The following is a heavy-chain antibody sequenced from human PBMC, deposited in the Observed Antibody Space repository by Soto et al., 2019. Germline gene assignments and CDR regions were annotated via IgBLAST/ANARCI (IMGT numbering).Heavy chain of an antibody. J-gene: IGHJ4*02. CDR3: ARQDGYALYYFDS. V-gene: IGHV5-51*01. D-gene: IGHD5-12*01. CDR2: IYPGDSDT. Sequence: PGESLKISCKGSEYSFNNYWIGWVRQMPGKGLEWMGIIYPGDSDTRYSPSFRGQVTISADKSISSAYLQWSSLRASDTAMYYCARQDGYALYYFDSWGQGTLVTVSS. CDR1: EYSFNNYW.